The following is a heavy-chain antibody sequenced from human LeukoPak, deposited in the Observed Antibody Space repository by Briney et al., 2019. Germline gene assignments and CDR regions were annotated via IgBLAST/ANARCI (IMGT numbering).Heavy chain of an antibody. Sequence: PSETLSLTCTVSGGSISSYYWSWIRQPPGKGLEWIGYIYYSGSTNYNPSLKSRVTISVDTSKNQFSLKLSSVTAADTAVYYCARVPTFVYSSGWYTSDYWGQGTLVTVSS. CDR2: IYYSGST. D-gene: IGHD6-19*01. CDR3: ARVPTFVYSSGWYTSDY. CDR1: GGSISSYY. V-gene: IGHV4-59*01. J-gene: IGHJ4*02.